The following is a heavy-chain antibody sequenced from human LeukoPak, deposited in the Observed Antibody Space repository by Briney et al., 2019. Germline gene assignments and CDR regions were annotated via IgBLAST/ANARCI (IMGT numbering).Heavy chain of an antibody. D-gene: IGHD3-10*01. J-gene: IGHJ6*02. CDR3: ASSMVRGYYYYGMYV. CDR2: IYYSGST. Sequence: SETLSLTCTVSGGSISSYYWSWIRQPPGKGLEGIGYIYYSGSTNYNPSLKSRVTISVDTSKNQFSLKLSSVTAADTAVYYCASSMVRGYYYYGMYVWGQGTTVTVSS. V-gene: IGHV4-59*08. CDR1: GGSISSYY.